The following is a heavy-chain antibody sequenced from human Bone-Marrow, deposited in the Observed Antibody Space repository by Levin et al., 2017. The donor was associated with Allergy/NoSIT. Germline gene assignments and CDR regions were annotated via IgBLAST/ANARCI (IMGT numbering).Heavy chain of an antibody. V-gene: IGHV5-51*01. CDR1: GYSFTSYW. Sequence: GESLKISCKGSGYSFTSYWIGWVRQMPGKGLEWMGIIYPGDSDTRYSPSFQGQVTISADKSISTAYLQWSSLKASDTAMYYCARPFTNCTGGVCPPAGGYFDLWGRGTLVTVSS. D-gene: IGHD2-8*02. CDR2: IYPGDSDT. J-gene: IGHJ2*01. CDR3: ARPFTNCTGGVCPPAGGYFDL.